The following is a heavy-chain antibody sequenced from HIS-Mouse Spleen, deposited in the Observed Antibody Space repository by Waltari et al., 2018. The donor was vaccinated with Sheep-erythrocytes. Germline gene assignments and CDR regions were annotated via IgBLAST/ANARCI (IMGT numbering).Heavy chain of an antibody. D-gene: IGHD4-17*01. CDR2: ISSSSSYI. CDR3: ARVAAVTTYYFDY. J-gene: IGHJ4*02. CDR1: GFTFGSYS. V-gene: IGHV3-21*01. Sequence: EVQLVESGGGLVKPGGSLRLSGAASGFTFGSYSMNGVGRAPGKGLEWVSSISSSSSYIYYADSVKGRFTISRDNAKNSLYLQMNSLRAEDTAVYYCARVAAVTTYYFDYWGQGTLVTVSS.